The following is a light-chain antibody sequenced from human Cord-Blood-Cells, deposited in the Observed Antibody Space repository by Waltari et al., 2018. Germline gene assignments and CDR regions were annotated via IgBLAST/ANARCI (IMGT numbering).Light chain of an antibody. Sequence: MQMPQYPASLSASVGDRVNITCRASQSISSYLNWYQQKPGKAPKLLIYAASSLQSGVPSRFSGSGSGTDFTLTISSLQPEDFATYYCQQSYSTPQTFGQGTKLEIK. CDR1: QSISSY. J-gene: IGKJ2*01. CDR2: AAS. V-gene: IGKV1-39*01. CDR3: QQSYSTPQT.